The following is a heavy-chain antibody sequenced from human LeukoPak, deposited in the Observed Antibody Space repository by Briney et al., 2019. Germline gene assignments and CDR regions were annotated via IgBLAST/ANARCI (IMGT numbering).Heavy chain of an antibody. CDR3: AREGYCGGDCHDAFDI. CDR1: GYSISSGYY. V-gene: IGHV4-61*01. Sequence: RPSETLSLTCTVSGYSISSGYYWSWIRQPPGKGLEWIGYIYYSGSTNYNPSLKSRVTISVDTSKNQFSLKLSSVTAADTAVYYCAREGYCGGDCHDAFDIWGQRTMVTVSS. D-gene: IGHD2-21*02. CDR2: IYYSGST. J-gene: IGHJ3*02.